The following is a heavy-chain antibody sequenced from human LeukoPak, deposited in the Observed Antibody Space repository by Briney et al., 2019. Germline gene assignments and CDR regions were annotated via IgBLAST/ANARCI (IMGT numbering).Heavy chain of an antibody. J-gene: IGHJ5*02. Sequence: GGSLRLSCAASGFTFSSYWMSWVRQAPGKGLEWVANIRQDGSEKYYADSVKGRFTISRDNSKNSLYLQMNSLRDEDTAVYYCARDKGRAVAGTGWFDPWGQGTLVTVSS. CDR1: GFTFSSYW. V-gene: IGHV3-7*01. D-gene: IGHD6-19*01. CDR2: IRQDGSEK. CDR3: ARDKGRAVAGTGWFDP.